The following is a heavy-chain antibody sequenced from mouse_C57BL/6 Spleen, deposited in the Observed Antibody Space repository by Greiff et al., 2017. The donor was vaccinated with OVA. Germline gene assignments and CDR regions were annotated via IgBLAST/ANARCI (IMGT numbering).Heavy chain of an antibody. J-gene: IGHJ2*01. Sequence: QVQLQQSGAELVKPGASVKISCKASGYAFSSYWMNWVKQRPGKGLEWIGQIYPGDGDTNYNGKFKGKATLTAAKSSSTAYMQLSSLTSENSAVYFSARSFPYYYGSSPFDHWGQGTTLTVSS. CDR2: IYPGDGDT. V-gene: IGHV1-80*01. CDR3: ARSFPYYYGSSPFDH. CDR1: GYAFSSYW. D-gene: IGHD1-1*01.